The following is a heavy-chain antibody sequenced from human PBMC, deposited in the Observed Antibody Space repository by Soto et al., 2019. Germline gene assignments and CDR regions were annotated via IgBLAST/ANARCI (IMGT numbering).Heavy chain of an antibody. V-gene: IGHV3-74*01. D-gene: IGHD1-7*01. CDR1: GFTFSSYW. Sequence: EVQLVESGGGLVQPGGSLRLSCAASGFTFSSYWMHWVRQAPGKGLVWVSRINSDGSSTSYADSVKGRFTSSRDNAKNTLYLQMNSLRAEDTAVYYCAVLNWNYVGDYWGQGTLVTVSS. J-gene: IGHJ4*02. CDR2: INSDGSST. CDR3: AVLNWNYVGDY.